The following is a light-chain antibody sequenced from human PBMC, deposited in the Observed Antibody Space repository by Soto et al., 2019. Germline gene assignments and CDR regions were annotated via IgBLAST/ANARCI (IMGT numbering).Light chain of an antibody. V-gene: IGKV1-39*01. Sequence: DIQMTQSPSTLSGSVGDRVTITCRASQNISSYLNWYQQKPGKAPNLLIYAASSLQSGVPSRFSGSGSGTDFTLTISRLEPEDFAVYYCQQYGSSGTFGQGTKVDI. CDR2: AAS. CDR3: QQYGSSGT. J-gene: IGKJ1*01. CDR1: QNISSY.